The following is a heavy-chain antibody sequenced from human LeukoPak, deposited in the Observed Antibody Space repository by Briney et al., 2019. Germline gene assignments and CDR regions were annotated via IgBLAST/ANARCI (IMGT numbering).Heavy chain of an antibody. CDR1: GYTFTSYD. J-gene: IGHJ6*03. V-gene: IGHV1-8*03. CDR3: ARFGSSWYAYYYYMDV. D-gene: IGHD6-13*01. Sequence: ASVKVSCKASGYTFTSYDINWVRQATGQGLEWMGWMNPNSGNTGYAQKFQGRVTITRNTSISTAYMELSSLRSDDTAVYYCARFGSSWYAYYYYMDVWGKGTTVTVSS. CDR2: MNPNSGNT.